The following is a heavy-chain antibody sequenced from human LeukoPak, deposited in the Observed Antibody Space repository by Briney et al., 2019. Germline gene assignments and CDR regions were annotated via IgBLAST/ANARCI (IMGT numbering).Heavy chain of an antibody. D-gene: IGHD6-19*01. V-gene: IGHV3-7*01. Sequence: GGSLRLSCAASGFTCSSYWMSWVHQAPGKGLEWVSNIKQDGSEKYYVDSVKGRFTISRDNAKNSLYLQMNSLRAEDTAVYYCARGIAVAGYYFDYWGQGTLVTVSS. CDR3: ARGIAVAGYYFDY. J-gene: IGHJ4*02. CDR2: IKQDGSEK. CDR1: GFTCSSYW.